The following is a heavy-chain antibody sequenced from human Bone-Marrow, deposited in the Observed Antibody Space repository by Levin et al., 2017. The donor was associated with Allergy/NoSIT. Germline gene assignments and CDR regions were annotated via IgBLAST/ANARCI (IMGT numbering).Heavy chain of an antibody. CDR3: ARHKDYGGNGYYYYGMDV. CDR1: GFTFTDYA. J-gene: IGHJ6*02. CDR2: VSWNSGTI. D-gene: IGHD4-23*01. V-gene: IGHV3-9*01. Sequence: SCAASGFTFTDYAIHWIRQAPGRGLEWVSGVSWNSGTIGYADSVKVRFTLSRDNAKNSLFLQMNSLRTEDTALYFCARHKDYGGNGYYYYGMDVWGQGTTVTVSS.